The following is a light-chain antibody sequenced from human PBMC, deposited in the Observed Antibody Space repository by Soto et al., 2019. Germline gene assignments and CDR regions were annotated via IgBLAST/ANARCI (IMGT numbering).Light chain of an antibody. CDR3: QQRSRWPFT. CDR1: QNINSY. J-gene: IGKJ3*01. Sequence: EIVLTQSPATLSLSPGERATLSCRASQNINSYLAWYQQKPGQAPRLLIYATSNRATGIPARFSGIGSGTDFTLSISSLEPEDFAVYYCQQRSRWPFTFGPGTKVYIK. CDR2: ATS. V-gene: IGKV3-11*01.